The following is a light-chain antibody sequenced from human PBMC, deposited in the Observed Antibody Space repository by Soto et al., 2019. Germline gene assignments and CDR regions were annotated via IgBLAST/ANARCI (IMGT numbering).Light chain of an antibody. CDR3: QQCDDFIT. Sequence: DIQMTQSPSSLSASVGDRVTINCQASQDIKNYFNWYQQKPGKAPKLLIYEASNLETGVPSRFSGSGSGRTFTFSISSLQPEDSATYYCQQCDDFITFGGGTRIEIK. J-gene: IGKJ4*01. CDR1: QDIKNY. V-gene: IGKV1-33*01. CDR2: EAS.